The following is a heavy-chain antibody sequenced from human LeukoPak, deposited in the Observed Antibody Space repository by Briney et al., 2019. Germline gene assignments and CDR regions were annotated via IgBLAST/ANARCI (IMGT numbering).Heavy chain of an antibody. CDR3: ARDRVPYYYYGMDV. CDR2: INHSGST. D-gene: IGHD3-10*01. V-gene: IGHV4-34*01. J-gene: IGHJ6*02. Sequence: PSETLSLTCAVYGGSFSGYYWSWIRQPPGKGLEWIGEINHSGSTNYNPSLKSRVTISVDTSKNQFSLKLSSVTAADTAVYYCARDRVPYYYYGMDVWGQGTTVTVSS. CDR1: GGSFSGYY.